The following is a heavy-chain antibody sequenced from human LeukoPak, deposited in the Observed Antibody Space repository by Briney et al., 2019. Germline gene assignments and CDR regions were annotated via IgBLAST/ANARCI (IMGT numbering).Heavy chain of an antibody. CDR2: IIPILGIA. V-gene: IGHV1-69*04. Sequence: ASVKASCKASGGTFSSYAISWVRQAPGQGLEWMGRIIPILGIANYAQKFQGRVTITADKSTSTAYMELSSLRSEDTAVYYCARGSSRAPYYFDYWGQGTLVTVSS. D-gene: IGHD6-13*01. CDR3: ARGSSRAPYYFDY. J-gene: IGHJ4*02. CDR1: GGTFSSYA.